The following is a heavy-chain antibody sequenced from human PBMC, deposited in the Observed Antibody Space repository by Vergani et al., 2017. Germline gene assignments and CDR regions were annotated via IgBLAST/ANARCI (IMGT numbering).Heavy chain of an antibody. D-gene: IGHD1-1*01. V-gene: IGHV3-48*01. J-gene: IGHJ3*02. CDR2: ISSSSSTI. Sequence: EVQLLESGGDLVQPGGSLRLSCAASGFTFSSYSMNWVRQAPGKGLEWVSYISSSSSTIYYADSVKGRFTISRDNAKNSLYLQMNSLRAEDTAVYYCARDRGWNDPFDAFDIWGQGTMVTVSS. CDR1: GFTFSSYS. CDR3: ARDRGWNDPFDAFDI.